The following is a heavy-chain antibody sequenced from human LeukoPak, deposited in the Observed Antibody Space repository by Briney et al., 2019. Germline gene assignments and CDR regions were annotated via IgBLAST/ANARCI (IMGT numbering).Heavy chain of an antibody. V-gene: IGHV3-23*01. J-gene: IGHJ4*02. D-gene: IGHD3-22*01. CDR2: ISGSGGST. CDR3: AKDLLQIYYDSSGYG. CDR1: GFTFSSYA. Sequence: GGSLRLSCAASGFTFSSYAMSWVRQAPGKGLEWVPAISGSGGSTYYADSVKGRFTISRDDSKNTLYLQMNSLRAEDTAVYYCAKDLLQIYYDSSGYGGGQGTLVTVSS.